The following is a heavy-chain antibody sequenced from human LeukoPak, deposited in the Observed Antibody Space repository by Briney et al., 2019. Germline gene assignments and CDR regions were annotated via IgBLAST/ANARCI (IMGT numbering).Heavy chain of an antibody. CDR1: GVSISSSGYY. CDR2: IYYSGST. Sequence: PSETLSLTCTVSGVSISSSGYYWGWIRQPPGKGLEWIGSIYYSGSTYYNPSLKSRVTISVDTSKNQFSLKLSSVTAADTAVYYCARGLPMIVVDNWFDPWGQGTLVTVSS. J-gene: IGHJ5*02. D-gene: IGHD3-22*01. CDR3: ARGLPMIVVDNWFDP. V-gene: IGHV4-39*07.